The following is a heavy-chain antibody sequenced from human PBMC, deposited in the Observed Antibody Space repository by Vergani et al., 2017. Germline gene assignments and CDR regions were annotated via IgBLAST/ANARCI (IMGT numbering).Heavy chain of an antibody. Sequence: EVQLVESGGGLVKPGGSLRLSCAASGFTFSSYSMNWVRQAPGKGLEWVSSISSSSSYIYYADSVKGRFTISRDNAKNSLYLQMNSLRAEDTAVYYCAKDGDSSSWYRNQNYYYYGMDVWGQGP. CDR1: GFTFSSYS. D-gene: IGHD6-13*01. CDR3: AKDGDSSSWYRNQNYYYYGMDV. V-gene: IGHV3-21*01. CDR2: ISSSSSYI. J-gene: IGHJ6*02.